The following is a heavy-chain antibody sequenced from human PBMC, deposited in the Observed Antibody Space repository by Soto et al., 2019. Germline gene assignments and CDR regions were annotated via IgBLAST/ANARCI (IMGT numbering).Heavy chain of an antibody. CDR2: INPNSGGT. CDR3: ARESGYCSSTSCYRNWFDP. J-gene: IGHJ5*02. D-gene: IGHD2-2*01. Sequence: GASVKVSCKASGYTLTGYYMHWVRQAPGQGLELMGWINPNSGGTNYAKKFQGRVTMTRDTSISTAYMELSRLRSDDTAVYYCARESGYCSSTSCYRNWFDPWGQGTLVTVSS. CDR1: GYTLTGYY. V-gene: IGHV1-2*02.